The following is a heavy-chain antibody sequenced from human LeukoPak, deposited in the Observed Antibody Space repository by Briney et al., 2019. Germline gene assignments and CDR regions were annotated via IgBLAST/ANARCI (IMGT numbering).Heavy chain of an antibody. D-gene: IGHD6-19*01. V-gene: IGHV3-23*01. J-gene: IGHJ4*02. Sequence: AGSLRLSCAASGFIFSNYAMSWVRQAPGQGLERVLGISNSGRNTYSAESVKGRFTISRDNSKNTLYVQMNSLRPEDTAVYYCAKEAGSGWSYFDYWGQGTLVTVSS. CDR1: GFIFSNYA. CDR3: AKEAGSGWSYFDY. CDR2: ISNSGRNT.